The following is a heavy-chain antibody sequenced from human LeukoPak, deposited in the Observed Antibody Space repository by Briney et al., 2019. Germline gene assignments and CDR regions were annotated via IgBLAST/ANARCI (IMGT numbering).Heavy chain of an antibody. CDR3: ARGPIAQGFDY. J-gene: IGHJ4*02. V-gene: IGHV4-34*01. D-gene: IGHD2-15*01. CDR2: INHSGST. CDR1: GGSISSYY. Sequence: SETLSLTCTVSGGSISSYYWSWIRQPPGKGLEWIGEINHSGSTNYNPSLKSRVTISVDTSKNQFSLKLSSVTAADTAVYYCARGPIAQGFDYWGQGTLVTVSS.